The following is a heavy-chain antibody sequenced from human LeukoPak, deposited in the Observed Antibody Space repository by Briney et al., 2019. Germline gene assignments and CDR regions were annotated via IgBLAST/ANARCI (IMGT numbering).Heavy chain of an antibody. CDR2: IIPNFGTA. D-gene: IGHD5-18*01. CDR1: GGTFSSYA. J-gene: IGHJ4*02. Sequence: GSSVKVSCKASGGTFSSYAISWVRQAPGQGLEWMGGIIPNFGTANYAQKFQGRVTITADESTSTAYMELSSLRSEDTAVYYCARIGGYSYGRGFDYWGQGTLVTVSS. CDR3: ARIGGYSYGRGFDY. V-gene: IGHV1-69*01.